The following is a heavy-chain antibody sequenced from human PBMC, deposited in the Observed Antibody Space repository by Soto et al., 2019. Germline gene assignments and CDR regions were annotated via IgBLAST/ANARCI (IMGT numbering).Heavy chain of an antibody. V-gene: IGHV3-33*01. CDR1: RFTFSSYG. CDR3: ARGSSYSISWGHAFDI. Sequence: QVQLVESGGGVVQPGRSLRLSCAASRFTFSSYGMHWVRQAPGKGLEWVALIWYDGSDKFYADSVKGRFTISRDNSKNTLYLQMNSLRPEDTAVYYCARGSSYSISWGHAFDIWGQGTMVTVSS. D-gene: IGHD6-13*01. CDR2: IWYDGSDK. J-gene: IGHJ3*02.